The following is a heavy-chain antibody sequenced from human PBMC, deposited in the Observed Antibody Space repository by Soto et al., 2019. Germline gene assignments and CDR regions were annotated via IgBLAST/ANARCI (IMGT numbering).Heavy chain of an antibody. CDR1: GITFSSYA. Sequence: GGSLRLSCAASGITFSSYAMSWVRQAPGKGLEWVSGISGSGGSTNYNPSLKSRVTISVDTSKNQFSLKLSSVTAADTAVYYCARGRDWFDPWGQGTLVTVSS. CDR3: ARGRDWFDP. V-gene: IGHV3-23*02. J-gene: IGHJ5*02. CDR2: ISGSGGST.